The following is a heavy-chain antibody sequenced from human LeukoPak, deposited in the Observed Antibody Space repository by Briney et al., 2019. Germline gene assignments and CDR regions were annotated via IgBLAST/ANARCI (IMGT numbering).Heavy chain of an antibody. Sequence: ASVKVSCKASGYTFTSYGISWVRQAPGQGLEWMGWISAYNGNTNYAQKLQGRVTMTRDTSTSTVYMELSSLRSEDTAVYYCARDLLQNPYYYYYYMDVWGKGTTVTVSS. CDR1: GYTFTSYG. V-gene: IGHV1-18*01. CDR2: ISAYNGNT. D-gene: IGHD2-15*01. J-gene: IGHJ6*03. CDR3: ARDLLQNPYYYYYYMDV.